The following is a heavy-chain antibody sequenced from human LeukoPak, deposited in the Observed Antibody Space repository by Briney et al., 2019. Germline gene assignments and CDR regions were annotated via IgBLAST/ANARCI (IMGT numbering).Heavy chain of an antibody. J-gene: IGHJ6*02. CDR3: ARGDIVVVPAAYYYYYGMDV. Sequence: PGGSLRLSCAASGFTFRSYWMSWVRQAPGKGLEWVANIKQDGSEKYYVDSVKGRFTISRDNAKNSLYLQMNSLRAEDTAVYYCARGDIVVVPAAYYYYYGMDVWGQGTTVTVSS. V-gene: IGHV3-7*01. CDR2: IKQDGSEK. D-gene: IGHD2-2*01. CDR1: GFTFRSYW.